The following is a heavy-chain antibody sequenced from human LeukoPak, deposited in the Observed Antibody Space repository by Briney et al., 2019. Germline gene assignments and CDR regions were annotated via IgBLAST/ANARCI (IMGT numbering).Heavy chain of an antibody. CDR3: ARDIYYDSSGYYGSVY. Sequence: GGSLRLSCEASGFTFSGNWMHWVRQAPGKGLVWVSRINGDGRTTYYADSVKGRFTISRDNAKNTVYLQMNSLRAEDTAVYYCARDIYYDSSGYYGSVYWGQGTLVTVSS. CDR2: INGDGRTT. J-gene: IGHJ4*02. D-gene: IGHD3-22*01. V-gene: IGHV3-74*01. CDR1: GFTFSGNW.